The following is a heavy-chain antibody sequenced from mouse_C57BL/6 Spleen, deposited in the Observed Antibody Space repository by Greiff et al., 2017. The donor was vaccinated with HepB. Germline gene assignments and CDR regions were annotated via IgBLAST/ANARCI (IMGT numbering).Heavy chain of an antibody. V-gene: IGHV5-4*01. CDR1: GFTFSSYA. CDR2: ISDGGSYT. CDR3: ARETYYSNYDAWFAY. Sequence: EVQVVESGGGLVKPGGSLKLSCAASGFTFSSYAMSWVRQTPEKRLEWVATISDGGSYTYYPDNVKGRFTISRDNAKNNLYLQMSHLKSEDTAMYYCARETYYSNYDAWFAYWGQGTLVTVSA. D-gene: IGHD2-5*01. J-gene: IGHJ3*01.